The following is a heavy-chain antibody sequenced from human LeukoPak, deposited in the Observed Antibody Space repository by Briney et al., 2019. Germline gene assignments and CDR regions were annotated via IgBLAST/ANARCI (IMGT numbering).Heavy chain of an antibody. Sequence: PGGSLRLSCAASGLTFSSYAMNWVRQAPGKGLXXXAVKTNDGSNKYYADSVKGRFTISRDNSKNSLYLQMNSLRAEDTAVYYCADSSGWLTDLDYWGQGTLVTVPS. D-gene: IGHD6-19*01. V-gene: IGHV3-30-3*01. CDR3: ADSSGWLTDLDY. CDR2: KTNDGSNK. CDR1: GLTFSSYA. J-gene: IGHJ4*02.